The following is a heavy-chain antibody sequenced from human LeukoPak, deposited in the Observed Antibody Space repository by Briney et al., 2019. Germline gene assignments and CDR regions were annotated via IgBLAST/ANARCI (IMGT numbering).Heavy chain of an antibody. CDR3: ARVRWLNAYYHYYYMDV. CDR2: IYDSGST. J-gene: IGHJ6*03. D-gene: IGHD3-22*01. V-gene: IGHV4-59*01. Sequence: SETLSLTCTVSGGSIKSYYWSWIRQPPGKGLEWIGYIYDSGSTNYNPSLKSRVTISLDAVKDQFSLRLSSVTAADTALYYCARVRWLNAYYHYYYMDVWGKGTTVTVSS. CDR1: GGSIKSYY.